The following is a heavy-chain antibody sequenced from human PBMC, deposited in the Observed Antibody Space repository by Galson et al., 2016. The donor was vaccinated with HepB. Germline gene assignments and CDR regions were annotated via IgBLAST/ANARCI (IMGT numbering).Heavy chain of an antibody. CDR3: AKEIGSGRTDYFGDDSLVGVRHPRSISRVDERNCMFVTMSDERMVDVAWYYSAKGRGSRRVDY. J-gene: IGHJ4*02. CDR2: ITWNGGII. V-gene: IGHV3-9*01. D-gene: IGHD2/OR15-2a*01. Sequence: SLRLSCAASGFIFGDYAMYWVRQSPGKGLEWVSGITWNGGIIDYADSVKGRFTISRDNARNFLFLQMNNLRSEDTALYYCAKEIGSGRTDYFGDDSLVGVRHPRSISRVDERNCMFVTMSDERMVDVAWYYSAKGRGSRRVDYWGPGTLVSVSS. CDR1: GFIFGDYA.